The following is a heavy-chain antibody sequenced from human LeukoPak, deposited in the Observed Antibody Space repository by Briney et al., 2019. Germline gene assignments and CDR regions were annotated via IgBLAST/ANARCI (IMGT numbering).Heavy chain of an antibody. CDR3: ARSPYYDILTGSVYYYMDV. CDR1: GYTFTSYG. J-gene: IGHJ6*03. CDR2: ISAYNGNT. V-gene: IGHV1-18*01. D-gene: IGHD3-9*01. Sequence: GASVKVSCKASGYTFTSYGISWVRQAPGQGLEWMGWISAYNGNTNYAQKLQGRVTMTTDTSTSTAYMELRSLRSDDTAVYYCARSPYYDILTGSVYYYMDVWGKGTTVSISS.